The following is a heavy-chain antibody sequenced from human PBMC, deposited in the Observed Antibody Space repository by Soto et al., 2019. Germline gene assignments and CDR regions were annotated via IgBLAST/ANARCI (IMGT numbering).Heavy chain of an antibody. D-gene: IGHD6-6*01. J-gene: IGHJ5*02. CDR3: ARHVRPYSSSSFDP. CDR1: GGSISSSSYY. V-gene: IGHV4-39*01. Sequence: SETLSLTCTVSGGSISSSSYYWGWIRQPPGKGLEWIGSIYYSGSTYYNPSLKSRVTISVDTSKNQFSLKLSSVTAADTAVYYCARHVRPYSSSSFDPWGQGTLVTVSS. CDR2: IYYSGST.